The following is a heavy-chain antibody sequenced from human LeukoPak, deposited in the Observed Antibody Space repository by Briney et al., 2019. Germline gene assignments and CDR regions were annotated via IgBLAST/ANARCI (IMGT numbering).Heavy chain of an antibody. CDR3: AKDRFYDSSSYPSYYAMDV. J-gene: IGHJ6*02. D-gene: IGHD3-22*01. V-gene: IGHV3-30*18. CDR2: ISYDGSKT. Sequence: PGGSLRLSCAASGVTFSSYGMHWVRQAPGKGLEWVGVISYDGSKTYYGDSVKGRSTISRDNSKETLYLQMNSLRAEATAVYYCAKDRFYDSSSYPSYYAMDVWGQGTKVTVSS. CDR1: GVTFSSYG.